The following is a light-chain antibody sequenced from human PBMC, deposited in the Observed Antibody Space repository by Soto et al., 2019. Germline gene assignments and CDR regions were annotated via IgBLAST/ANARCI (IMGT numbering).Light chain of an antibody. V-gene: IGKV3-20*01. J-gene: IGKJ3*01. CDR2: GAS. Sequence: EIVLTQSPGTLSLSPGERATLSCRASQSVYSNYLAWYQQKPGQTPRLLIYGASSRAIGIPDRFSGSGSGTDFTLTISRLETEDFAVYYCQQYDTSPFTFGPGTKVDVK. CDR1: QSVYSNY. CDR3: QQYDTSPFT.